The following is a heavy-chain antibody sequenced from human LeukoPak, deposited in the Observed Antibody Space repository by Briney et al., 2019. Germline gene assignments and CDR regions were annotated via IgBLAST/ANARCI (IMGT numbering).Heavy chain of an antibody. CDR1: GDSISSSYYY. V-gene: IGHV4-39*01. CDR3: ARHAWQWLPFEH. J-gene: IGHJ4*02. CDR2: MFYSGST. Sequence: SETLSLTCTVSGDSISSSYYYWGWIRQPPGRGLEWIGSMFYSGSTYYNPSLKSRVTISVDTSKNQFSLKLSSVTAADTAMYYCARHAWQWLPFEHWGQGTLVTVSS. D-gene: IGHD6-19*01.